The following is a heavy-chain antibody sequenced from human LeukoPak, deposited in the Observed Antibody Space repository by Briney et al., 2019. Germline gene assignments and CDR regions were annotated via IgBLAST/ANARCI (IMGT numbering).Heavy chain of an antibody. CDR1: VFNFSSDA. V-gene: IGHV3-23*01. D-gene: IGHD5-24*01. CDR2: INGSGGRT. CDR3: AKVDGLIDY. Sequence: GSLTPSCEASVFNFSSDAMIWVRQAPGEGLEWVSAINGSGGRTYYADSVKGLFTISRDNSKNTLYLQMNSLRAEDTVVYYCAKVDGLIDYWGQGPLVTVSS. J-gene: IGHJ4*02.